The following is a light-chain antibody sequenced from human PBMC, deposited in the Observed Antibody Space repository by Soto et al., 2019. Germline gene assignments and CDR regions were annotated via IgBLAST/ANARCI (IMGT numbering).Light chain of an antibody. J-gene: IGKJ2*01. Sequence: EMVLTQSPGTLSLSPGERATLSCRASQSVSSSSLAWYQPKPGQAPRLLIYGASTRATGIPDRFSGSGSGTDFTLTISRLALADFAVYYCELYGRSTMYTFGQGTRLEIK. CDR2: GAS. V-gene: IGKV3-20*01. CDR1: QSVSSSS. CDR3: ELYGRSTMYT.